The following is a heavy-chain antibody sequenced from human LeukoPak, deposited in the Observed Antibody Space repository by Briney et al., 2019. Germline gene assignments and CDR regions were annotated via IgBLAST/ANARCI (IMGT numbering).Heavy chain of an antibody. V-gene: IGHV4-34*01. D-gene: IGHD1-26*01. CDR1: GGSFSGYY. CDR3: ARLDSGSYYFRYYYYYMDV. J-gene: IGHJ6*03. CDR2: INHSGST. Sequence: PSETPSLTCAVYGGSFSGYYWSWIRQPPGKGLEWIGEINHSGSTNYNPSLKSRVTISVDTSKNQFSLKLSSVTAADTAVYYCARLDSGSYYFRYYYYYMDVWGKGTTVTISS.